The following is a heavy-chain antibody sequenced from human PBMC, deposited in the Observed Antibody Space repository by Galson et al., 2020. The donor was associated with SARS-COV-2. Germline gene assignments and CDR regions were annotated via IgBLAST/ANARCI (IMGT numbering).Heavy chain of an antibody. J-gene: IGHJ3*02. CDR2: VIPVVGIP. D-gene: IGHD6-13*01. CDR1: GRIFSSYA. V-gene: IGHV1-69*04. CDR3: ARGAEAFDI. Sequence: KISCKASGRIFSSYAINWVRQAPGQGLEWMGRVIPVVGIPNYMQKFQGRVTITADKSTSTVYMELSSLRSKDTAVYYCARGAEAFDIWGQGTMVTVSS.